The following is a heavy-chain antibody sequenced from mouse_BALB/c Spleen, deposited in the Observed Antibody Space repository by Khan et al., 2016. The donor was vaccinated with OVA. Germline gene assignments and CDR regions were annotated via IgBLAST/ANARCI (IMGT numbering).Heavy chain of an antibody. J-gene: IGHJ3*01. CDR3: ARGGYGTSGAC. Sequence: QVQLQQSGPELVKPGASVKMSCKASGYTFTDYVLTWVKQRTGQGLEWIGEIYPGSGDTYYNEKFKGKATLTADKSSDTAYMQLSSLTSEDSAVYFCARGGYGTSGACWGQGTLVTVSA. D-gene: IGHD1-1*01. CDR1: GYTFTDYV. CDR2: IYPGSGDT. V-gene: IGHV1-81*01.